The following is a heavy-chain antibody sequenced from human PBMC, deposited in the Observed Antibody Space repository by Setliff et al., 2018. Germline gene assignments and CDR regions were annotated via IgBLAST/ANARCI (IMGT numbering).Heavy chain of an antibody. CDR2: ISAYNGKT. CDR1: GYTLSNSI. J-gene: IGHJ4*02. D-gene: IGHD2-8*01. V-gene: IGHV1-18*01. Sequence: ASVKVSCKASGYTLSNSILSWVRQAPGQWLEWVGWISAYNGKTYSAQKFQDRVTLTTHTSTNMGYLELRDLRSDDTAVYYCLRLVRYCTKIDCQATSGDEVWGLGTLVTVSS. CDR3: LRLVRYCTKIDCQATSGDEV.